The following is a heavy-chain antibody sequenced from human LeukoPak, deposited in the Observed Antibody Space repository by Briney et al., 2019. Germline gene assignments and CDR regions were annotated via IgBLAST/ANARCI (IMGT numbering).Heavy chain of an antibody. CDR3: VTLYSTRVTDDY. Sequence: PGGSLRLSRAASGFTVSSTYVSWVRQAPGKGLEWVSAIYSGGATYYADSVKGRFTISRDNFKNTVHLQMNSLRVEDTAVYYCVTLYSTRVTDDYWGQGTLVTVSS. D-gene: IGHD2-21*02. CDR2: IYSGGAT. CDR1: GFTVSSTY. V-gene: IGHV3-53*01. J-gene: IGHJ4*02.